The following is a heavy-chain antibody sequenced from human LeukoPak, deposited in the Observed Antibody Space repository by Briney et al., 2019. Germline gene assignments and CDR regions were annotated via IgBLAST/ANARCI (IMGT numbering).Heavy chain of an antibody. Sequence: SETLSLTCTVSGGSISSYYWSWIRQPPGKGLEWIGYIYYTGSTNYNPSLKSRVTISVDTSKNQFSLKLSSVTAADTAVYYCARRYYYDSSGYFANAFDIWGQGTMVTVSS. CDR3: ARRYYYDSSGYFANAFDI. V-gene: IGHV4-59*08. D-gene: IGHD3-22*01. CDR1: GGSISSYY. J-gene: IGHJ3*02. CDR2: IYYTGST.